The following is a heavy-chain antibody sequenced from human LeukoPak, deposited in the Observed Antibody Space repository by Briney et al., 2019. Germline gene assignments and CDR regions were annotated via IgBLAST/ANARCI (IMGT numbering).Heavy chain of an antibody. V-gene: IGHV1-18*01. J-gene: IGHJ5*02. CDR1: GYTFTSYG. D-gene: IGHD3-22*01. CDR3: AGDYYDSSGYQNWFDP. Sequence: ASVKVSCKASGYTFTSYGISWVRQAPGQGLEWMGWISAYNGNTNYAQKLQGRVTMTTDTSTSTAYIELRSLRSDDTAVYYCAGDYYDSSGYQNWFDPWGQGTLVTVSS. CDR2: ISAYNGNT.